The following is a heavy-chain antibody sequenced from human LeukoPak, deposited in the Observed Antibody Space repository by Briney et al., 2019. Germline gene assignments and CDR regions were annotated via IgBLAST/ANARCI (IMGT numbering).Heavy chain of an antibody. J-gene: IGHJ4*02. Sequence: GPLRLSCAASGFTFSSYAMHWVRQAPGKGLEWVAVISYDGSNKYYADSVKGRFTTSRDNSKNTLYLQMNSLRAEDTAVYYCARWNSGSYYYFDYWGQGTLVTVSS. CDR2: ISYDGSNK. D-gene: IGHD1-26*01. V-gene: IGHV3-30-3*01. CDR1: GFTFSSYA. CDR3: ARWNSGSYYYFDY.